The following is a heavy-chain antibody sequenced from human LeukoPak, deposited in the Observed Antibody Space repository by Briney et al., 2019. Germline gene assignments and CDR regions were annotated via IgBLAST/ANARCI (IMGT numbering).Heavy chain of an antibody. D-gene: IGHD6-19*01. Sequence: HGRSLRLSCAASGITFSNYGLHWVRQAPGKGLEWVAVISYDGDNKYYADSVKGRFTISRDNSKNTLYLQMNSLRAEDTAVYYCAKGGEQWLVRAAFDYWGQGTLVTVSS. CDR2: ISYDGDNK. V-gene: IGHV3-30*18. CDR3: AKGGEQWLVRAAFDY. CDR1: GITFSNYG. J-gene: IGHJ4*02.